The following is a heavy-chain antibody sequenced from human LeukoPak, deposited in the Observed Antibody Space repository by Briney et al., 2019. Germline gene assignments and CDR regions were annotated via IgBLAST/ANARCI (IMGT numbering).Heavy chain of an antibody. CDR2: IYTSGST. CDR3: ARFPKPYCSGGSCYSGYYFDY. V-gene: IGHV4-61*02. D-gene: IGHD2-15*01. Sequence: SQTLSLTYTVSGGSISTGSYYWSWIRQPAGKGLEWSGRIYTSGSTNYNPSLKSRVTISVDTSKNQFSLKLSSVTAADTAEYYCARFPKPYCSGGSCYSGYYFDYWGQGTLVTVCS. CDR1: GGSISTGSYY. J-gene: IGHJ4*02.